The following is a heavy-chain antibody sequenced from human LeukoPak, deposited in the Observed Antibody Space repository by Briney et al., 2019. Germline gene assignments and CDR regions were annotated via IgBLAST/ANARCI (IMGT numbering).Heavy chain of an antibody. CDR3: ARGAAPQRSYYYYYYMSV. V-gene: IGHV3-7*01. D-gene: IGHD2-2*01. CDR2: IKQDGSEK. J-gene: IGHJ6*03. Sequence: GGSLRLSCAASGFTLSSYWMSWVRQAPGKGLEWVANIKQDGSEKYYVDSVKGRFTISRDNAKNSLYLQMNSLRAEDTAVYCCARGAAPQRSYYYYYYMSVWGKGTTVTVSS. CDR1: GFTLSSYW.